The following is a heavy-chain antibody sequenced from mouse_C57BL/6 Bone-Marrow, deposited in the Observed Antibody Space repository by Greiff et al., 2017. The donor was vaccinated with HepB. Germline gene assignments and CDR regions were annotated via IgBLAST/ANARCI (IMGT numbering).Heavy chain of an antibody. V-gene: IGHV14-3*01. CDR2: IDPANGNT. CDR3: ARSRAWFAC. J-gene: IGHJ3*01. Sequence: VQLQQSVAELVRPGASVKLSCTASGFNIKNTYMYGVKQRPEQGLEWIGRIDPANGNTKYAPKFQGKATITADTSSNTAYLQLSSLTSEDTAIYYCARSRAWFACWGQGTLVTVSA. CDR1: GFNIKNTY.